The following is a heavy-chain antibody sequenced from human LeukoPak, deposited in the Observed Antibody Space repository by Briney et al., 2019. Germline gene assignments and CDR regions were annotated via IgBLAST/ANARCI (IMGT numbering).Heavy chain of an antibody. D-gene: IGHD3-10*01. Sequence: GGSLRLSCAASGFTFDDYAMHWVRQAPWKGLEWVSGISWNSGSIGYADSVKGRFTISRDNAKNSLYLQMNSLRAEDTALYYCAKLSENYYGSGSSDYWGQGTLVTVSS. V-gene: IGHV3-9*01. CDR1: GFTFDDYA. CDR3: AKLSENYYGSGSSDY. CDR2: ISWNSGSI. J-gene: IGHJ4*02.